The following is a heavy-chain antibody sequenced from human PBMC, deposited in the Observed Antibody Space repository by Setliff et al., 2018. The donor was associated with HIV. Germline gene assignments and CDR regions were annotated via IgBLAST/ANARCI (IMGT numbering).Heavy chain of an antibody. D-gene: IGHD3-3*01. Sequence: SETLSLTCSVSGASISRSNYYWGWIRQPPGKGLEWIGNIYNSGSTYYSSSLRSRVTISVDTSKNHFALTMKSVTAADTAVYFCARTWWDYDLWSGYLYYFDYWGQGTLVTVSS. CDR1: GASISRSNYY. CDR3: ARTWWDYDLWSGYLYYFDY. J-gene: IGHJ4*02. V-gene: IGHV4-39*02. CDR2: IYNSGST.